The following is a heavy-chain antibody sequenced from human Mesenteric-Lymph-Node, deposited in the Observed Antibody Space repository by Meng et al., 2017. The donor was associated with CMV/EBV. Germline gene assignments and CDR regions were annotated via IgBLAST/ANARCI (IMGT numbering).Heavy chain of an antibody. CDR1: TFTSYG. J-gene: IGHJ4*02. V-gene: IGHV1-18*01. CDR3: ARDHPDDKRYFDWMPIDY. Sequence: TFTSYGISWVRQAPGQGLEWMGWISANNGNTNYAQKLQGRVTMTTDTSTSTAYMELRSLRSDDTAVYYCARDHPDDKRYFDWMPIDYWGQGTLVTVSS. CDR2: ISANNGNT. D-gene: IGHD3-9*01.